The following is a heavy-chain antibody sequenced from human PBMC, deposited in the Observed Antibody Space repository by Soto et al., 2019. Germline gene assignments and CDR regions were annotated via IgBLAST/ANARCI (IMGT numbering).Heavy chain of an antibody. Sequence: GGSLRLSCAASGFTFSTYSMNWVRQAPGKGLEWVSSISSSSSYIYYADSVKGRFTISRDNAKNSLYLQMNSLRGEDTAVYYCARGIAVADTWWYDPWGQGTLVTVSS. CDR1: GFTFSTYS. V-gene: IGHV3-21*01. J-gene: IGHJ5*02. CDR2: ISSSSSYI. CDR3: ARGIAVADTWWYDP. D-gene: IGHD6-19*01.